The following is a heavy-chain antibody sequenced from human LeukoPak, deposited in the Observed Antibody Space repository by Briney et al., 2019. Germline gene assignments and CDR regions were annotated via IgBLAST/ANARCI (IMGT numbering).Heavy chain of an antibody. J-gene: IGHJ4*02. V-gene: IGHV4-34*01. Sequence: SETLSLTCAVYGGSFTGYYCSWNRQPPGQGLEWIGEINHSGSTNYNPSLKSRVTISVDTSKNEFSLKLSSVTAADTGVYYCARGVSSGWYKYCFDYWGQGTLVTVSS. CDR1: GGSFTGYY. CDR2: INHSGST. CDR3: ARGVSSGWYKYCFDY. D-gene: IGHD6-19*01.